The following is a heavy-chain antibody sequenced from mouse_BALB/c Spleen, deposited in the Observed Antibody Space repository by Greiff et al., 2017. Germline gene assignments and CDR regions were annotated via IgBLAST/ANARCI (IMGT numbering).Heavy chain of an antibody. Sequence: VHLVESGAELAKPGASVKMSCKASGYTFTSYWMHWVKQRPGQGLEWIGYINPSTGYTEYNQKFKDKATLTADKSSSTAYMQLSSLTSEDSAVYYCARLGDYGAWFAYWGQGTLVTVSA. CDR2: INPSTGYT. J-gene: IGHJ3*01. CDR1: GYTFTSYW. D-gene: IGHD2-4*01. CDR3: ARLGDYGAWFAY. V-gene: IGHV1-7*01.